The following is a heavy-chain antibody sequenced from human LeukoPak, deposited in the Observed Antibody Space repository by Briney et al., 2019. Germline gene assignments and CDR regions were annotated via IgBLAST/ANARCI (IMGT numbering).Heavy chain of an antibody. J-gene: IGHJ4*02. V-gene: IGHV3-23*01. CDR3: AKEQYSSSSFDY. D-gene: IGHD6-6*01. CDR1: GFTFSSYA. Sequence: GGSLRLSCAASGFTFSSYAVYWVRQAPGKGLEWVSSNSGGSTYYADSVKGRFSISRDNSKNTLYLQMNSLRAEDTAVYYCAKEQYSSSSFDYWGQGTLVTVSS. CDR2: NSGGST.